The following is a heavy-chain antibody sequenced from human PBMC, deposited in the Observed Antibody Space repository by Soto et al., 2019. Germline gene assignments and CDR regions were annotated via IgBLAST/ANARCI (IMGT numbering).Heavy chain of an antibody. CDR2: IIPIFGTA. V-gene: IGHV1-69*13. CDR1: GGTFSSYA. Sequence: SVKVSCKASGGTFSSYAISWVRQAPGQGLEWMGGIIPIFGTANYAQKFQGRVTITADESTSTAYMELSSLRSEGTAVYYCAREGVTMVRGVIFYYYGVDVWGQGTTVTVSS. CDR3: AREGVTMVRGVIFYYYGVDV. D-gene: IGHD3-10*01. J-gene: IGHJ6*02.